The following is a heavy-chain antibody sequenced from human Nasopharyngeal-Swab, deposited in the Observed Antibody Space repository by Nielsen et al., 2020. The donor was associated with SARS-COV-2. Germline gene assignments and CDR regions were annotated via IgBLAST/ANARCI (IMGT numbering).Heavy chain of an antibody. J-gene: IGHJ4*02. Sequence: GGSLRLSCAGSGFTFSSFEMNWVRQAPGKGLEWLSYISNSGSTIYYADSVRGRFTISRDNAKNSLYLQMNSLRAEDTAVYYCAREEGSSWHYFDYWGQGTLVTVSS. CDR1: GFTFSSFE. D-gene: IGHD6-13*01. V-gene: IGHV3-48*03. CDR2: ISNSGSTI. CDR3: AREEGSSWHYFDY.